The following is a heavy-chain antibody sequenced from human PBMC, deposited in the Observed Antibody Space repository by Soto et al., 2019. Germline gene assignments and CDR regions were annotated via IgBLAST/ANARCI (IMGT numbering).Heavy chain of an antibody. CDR1: GFTFSSYG. D-gene: IGHD5-18*01. CDR3: AKDHGYSYGYGFDY. J-gene: IGHJ4*02. Sequence: QVQLVESGGGVVQPGRSLRLSCAASGFTFSSYGMHWVRQAPGKGLEWVAVISYDGSNKYYADSVKGRFTISRDNSKNTLYLQMNSLRAEDTALYYCAKDHGYSYGYGFDYWGQGTLVTVSS. V-gene: IGHV3-30*18. CDR2: ISYDGSNK.